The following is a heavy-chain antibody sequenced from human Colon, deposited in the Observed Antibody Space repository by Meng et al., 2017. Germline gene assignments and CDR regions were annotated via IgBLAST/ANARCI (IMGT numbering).Heavy chain of an antibody. CDR3: ARVTTVERWYFDL. V-gene: IGHV3-72*01. D-gene: IGHD4-23*01. J-gene: IGHJ2*01. CDR1: GFTFSDHY. CDR2: TRIKANSYTT. Sequence: GESLKISCAASGFTFSDHYMDWVRQAPGKGLEWVGRTRIKANSYTTEYAASVKGRFSISRHDSKNSLYLQMNSLKTEDTAVYYCARVTTVERWYFDLWGRGTLVTVSS.